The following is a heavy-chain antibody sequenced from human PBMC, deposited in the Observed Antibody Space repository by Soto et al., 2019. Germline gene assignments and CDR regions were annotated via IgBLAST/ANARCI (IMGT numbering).Heavy chain of an antibody. CDR1: GNTFTTYS. Sequence: GESLKISCEVSGNTFTTYSIGWVRQMPGKGLEWMGSIYPGDSDTAYSPSFEGQVTISADKSTTTAYLQWSSLKASDTAMYYCARGTVIQGYYCGMDVWGQGTTVTSP. V-gene: IGHV5-51*01. D-gene: IGHD4-17*01. CDR2: IYPGDSDT. CDR3: ARGTVIQGYYCGMDV. J-gene: IGHJ6*02.